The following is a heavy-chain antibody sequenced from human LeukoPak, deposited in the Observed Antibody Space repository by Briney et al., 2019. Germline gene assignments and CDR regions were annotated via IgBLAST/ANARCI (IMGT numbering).Heavy chain of an antibody. Sequence: PGGSLRLSCAASGFTFSSYGMHWVRQAPGKGLEWVAFIRYDGSNKYYADSVKGRFTISRDNSKNTLYLQMNSLRAEDTAVYYCAKDLTPIYSNYATGYWGQGTLVTVSS. D-gene: IGHD4-11*01. J-gene: IGHJ4*02. CDR1: GFTFSSYG. CDR2: IRYDGSNK. CDR3: AKDLTPIYSNYATGY. V-gene: IGHV3-30*02.